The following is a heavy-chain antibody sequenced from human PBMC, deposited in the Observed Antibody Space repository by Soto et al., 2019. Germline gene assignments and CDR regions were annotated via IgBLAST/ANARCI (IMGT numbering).Heavy chain of an antibody. Sequence: GGSLRLSCAASGFTFSSYEMNWVRQAPGKGLEWVSYISSSGSTIYYADSVKGRFTISRDNAKNSLYLQMNSLGAEDTAVYYFAALGRGYCSGGSCYERTAYYSYGMDVWGQGTTVTVSS. CDR1: GFTFSSYE. D-gene: IGHD2-15*01. V-gene: IGHV3-48*03. J-gene: IGHJ6*02. CDR3: AALGRGYCSGGSCYERTAYYSYGMDV. CDR2: ISSSGSTI.